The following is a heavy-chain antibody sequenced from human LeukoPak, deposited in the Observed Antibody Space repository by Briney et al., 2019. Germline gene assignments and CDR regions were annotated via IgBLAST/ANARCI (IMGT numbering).Heavy chain of an antibody. CDR1: GFIFSDYA. CDR2: ISYDGSKE. D-gene: IGHD1/OR15-1a*01. V-gene: IGHV3-30*15. J-gene: IGHJ4*01. Sequence: GGSLRLSCAASGFIFSDYAMHWVRQAPGEGLEWVAVISYDGSKEYYADSVKGRFTISRDNSKNTVYLQMSSLRADDTAVCYCGGGLWEQRLDYWGQGALVTVSS. CDR3: GGGLWEQRLDY.